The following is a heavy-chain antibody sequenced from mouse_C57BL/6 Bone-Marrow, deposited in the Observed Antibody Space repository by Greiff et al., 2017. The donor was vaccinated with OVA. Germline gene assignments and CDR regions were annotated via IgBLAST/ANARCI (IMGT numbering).Heavy chain of an antibody. CDR1: GYSFTSYY. CDR3: ARWLLRTWYFDV. V-gene: IGHV1-66*01. D-gene: IGHD2-3*01. J-gene: IGHJ1*03. Sequence: QVQLKESGPELVKPGASVKISCKASGYSFTSYYIHWVKQRPGQGLEWIGWLYPGSGNTKYNEKFKGKATLTADTSSSTAYMQLSSLTSEDSAVYYCARWLLRTWYFDVWGTGTTVTVSS. CDR2: LYPGSGNT.